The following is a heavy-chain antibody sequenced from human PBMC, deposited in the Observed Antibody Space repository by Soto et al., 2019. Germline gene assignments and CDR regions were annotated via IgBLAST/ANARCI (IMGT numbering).Heavy chain of an antibody. J-gene: IGHJ1*01. V-gene: IGHV4-38-2*01. CDR3: ADADYYDSSGYWINFQH. Sequence: PSETLSPTCAVSGYSISSGYYWGWIRQPPGKGLEWIGSIYHSGSTYYNPSLKSRVTISVDTSKNQFSLKLSSVTAADTAVYYCADADYYDSSGYWINFQHWGQGTLVTVSS. CDR2: IYHSGST. D-gene: IGHD3-22*01. CDR1: GYSISSGYY.